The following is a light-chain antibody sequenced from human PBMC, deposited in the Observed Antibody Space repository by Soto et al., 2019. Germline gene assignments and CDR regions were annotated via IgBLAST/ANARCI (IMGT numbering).Light chain of an antibody. CDR3: CSYAGSYAVV. Sequence: QSVLAQPRSVSGSPGQSVTISCTGTSSDVGGYNYVSWYQQHPGKAPKLMIYDVSKRPSGVPDRFSGSKSGNTASLTISGLQDEDEPDSSCCSYAGSYAVVFGGGTKVTV. CDR1: SSDVGGYNY. V-gene: IGLV2-11*01. J-gene: IGLJ2*01. CDR2: DVS.